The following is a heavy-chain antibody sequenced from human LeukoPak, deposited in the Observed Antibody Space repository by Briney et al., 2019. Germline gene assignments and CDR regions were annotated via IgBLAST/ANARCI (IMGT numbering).Heavy chain of an antibody. CDR3: ARDRAASVVVTPSAFDY. D-gene: IGHD2-21*02. Sequence: ASVKVSCKASGYTFTSYGISWVRQAPGQGLEWMGWISAYNGNTNYAQKLQGRVTMTTDTSTNTAYMELRSLRSDDTAVYYCARDRAASVVVTPSAFDYWGQGTLVIVSS. J-gene: IGHJ4*02. CDR2: ISAYNGNT. CDR1: GYTFTSYG. V-gene: IGHV1-18*01.